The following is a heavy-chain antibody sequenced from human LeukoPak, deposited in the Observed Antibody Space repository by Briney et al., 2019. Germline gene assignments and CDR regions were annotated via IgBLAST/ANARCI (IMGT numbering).Heavy chain of an antibody. CDR3: ARDPSRYSGTYFDY. CDR2: INPNSGGT. D-gene: IGHD1-26*01. CDR1: GYTFTGYY. Sequence: ASVKVSCKASGYTFTGYYMHWVRPAPGQGLEWMGWINPNSGGTNYAQKFQGRVTMTRDTSISTAYMELSRLRADDAAVYYCARDPSRYSGTYFDYWGQGTLVTVSS. J-gene: IGHJ4*02. V-gene: IGHV1-2*02.